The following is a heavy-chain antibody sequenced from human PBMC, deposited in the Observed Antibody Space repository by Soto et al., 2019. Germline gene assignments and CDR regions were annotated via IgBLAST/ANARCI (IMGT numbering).Heavy chain of an antibody. D-gene: IGHD3-10*01. V-gene: IGHV1-46*01. J-gene: IGHJ4*02. Sequence: QVQLVQSGAEVKKPGASVKVSCKASGYTFTSYYMHWVRQAPGQGLEWMGIINPSGGSTSYAQKFQGRVTMTRDTSTSTVYMELSSLRSEDTAVYYCAREIWEGRASGEVGYWGQGTLVTVSS. CDR3: AREIWEGRASGEVGY. CDR1: GYTFTSYY. CDR2: INPSGGST.